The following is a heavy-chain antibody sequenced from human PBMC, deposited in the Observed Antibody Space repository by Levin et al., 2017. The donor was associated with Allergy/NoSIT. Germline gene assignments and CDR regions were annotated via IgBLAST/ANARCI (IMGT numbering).Heavy chain of an antibody. Sequence: QTGGSLRLSCAASGFLFSDYGIHWVRQAPGKGLEWVALITSNEDYKFYADSVKGRFTISRDDSKNTLYLQMNSLRTEDTAVYFCAKGGSFDSWGQGTLVTVSS. V-gene: IGHV3-30*18. CDR1: GFLFSDYG. CDR2: ITSNEDYK. J-gene: IGHJ4*02. CDR3: AKGGSFDS.